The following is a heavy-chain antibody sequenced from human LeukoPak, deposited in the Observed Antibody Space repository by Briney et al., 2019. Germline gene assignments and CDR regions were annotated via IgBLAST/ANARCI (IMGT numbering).Heavy chain of an antibody. CDR1: GFTFRSYW. CDR3: PRHNYGYDY. V-gene: IGHV3-74*01. J-gene: IGHJ4*02. Sequence: GGSLRLSCAASGFTFRSYWMHWVRQAPGKGLVWVSHIHSDGSSTSYADSVQGRFTISRDNAKNTLYLQMNSLRAEDTAVYHCPRHNYGYDYWRQGTLVTVSS. CDR2: IHSDGSST. D-gene: IGHD3-10*01.